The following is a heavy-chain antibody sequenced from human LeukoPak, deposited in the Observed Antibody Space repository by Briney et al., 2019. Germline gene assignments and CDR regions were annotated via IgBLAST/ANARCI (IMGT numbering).Heavy chain of an antibody. J-gene: IGHJ4*02. Sequence: SETLSLTCAVYGGSFSGYYWSWIRQPPGKGLEWIGEINHSGSTNYNPSLKSRVTISVDTSKNQFSLKLSSVTAADTAVYYCARDFGSSGWYGAFDYWGQGTLVTVSS. CDR2: INHSGST. CDR3: ARDFGSSGWYGAFDY. CDR1: GGSFSGYY. V-gene: IGHV4-34*01. D-gene: IGHD6-19*01.